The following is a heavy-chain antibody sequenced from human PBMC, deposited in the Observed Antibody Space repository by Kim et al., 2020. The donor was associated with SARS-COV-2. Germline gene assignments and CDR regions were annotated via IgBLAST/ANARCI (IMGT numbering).Heavy chain of an antibody. CDR3: ARVAAYPWYYYGMDV. CDR2: ISYDGSNK. Sequence: GGSLRLSCAASGFTFSSYAMYWVRQAPGKGLEWVAVISYDGSNKYYADSVKGRFTISRDNSKNTLYLQMNSLRAEDTAVYYCARVAAYPWYYYGMDVWGQGTTVTVSS. D-gene: IGHD2-15*01. J-gene: IGHJ6*02. V-gene: IGHV3-30*04. CDR1: GFTFSSYA.